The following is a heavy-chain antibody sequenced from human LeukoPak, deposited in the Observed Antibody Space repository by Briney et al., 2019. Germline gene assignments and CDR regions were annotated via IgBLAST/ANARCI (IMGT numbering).Heavy chain of an antibody. V-gene: IGHV3-23*01. J-gene: IGHJ3*02. CDR3: AKDSYTVMVIDAFDI. D-gene: IGHD5-18*01. Sequence: GGSLRLSCTASGFTFSSYAMSWVRQAPGKWLEWVSAISGSGDSTYYADSVKGRFTIPRDNHKNALYLQLSSLRAEDTDVCYCAKDSYTVMVIDAFDIWGQGAMVTVSS. CDR1: GFTFSSYA. CDR2: ISGSGDST.